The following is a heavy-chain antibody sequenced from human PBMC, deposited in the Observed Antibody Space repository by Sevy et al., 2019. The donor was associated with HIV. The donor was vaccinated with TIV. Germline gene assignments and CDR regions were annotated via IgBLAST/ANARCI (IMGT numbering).Heavy chain of an antibody. CDR2: ISWNSGSI. CDR1: GFTFDDYA. J-gene: IGHJ4*02. Sequence: GGYLRLSCAASGFTFDDYAMHCVRQAPGKGLEWVSGISWNSGSIGYADSVKGRFTISRDNAKNSLYLQMNSLRPEDTALYYCAKRGPTGTIPDYWGQGTMVTVSS. CDR3: AKRGPTGTIPDY. D-gene: IGHD1-1*01. V-gene: IGHV3-9*01.